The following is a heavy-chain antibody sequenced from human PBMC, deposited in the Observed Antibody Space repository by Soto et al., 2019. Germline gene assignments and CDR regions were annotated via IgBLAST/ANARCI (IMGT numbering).Heavy chain of an antibody. J-gene: IGHJ6*02. CDR3: ASSFTGTTSDYYYYGMEV. Sequence: ASVKVSCKASGYTFTGYYMHWVRQAPGQGLEWMGWINPNSGGTNYAQKFQGWVTMTRDTSISTAYMELSSLRSEDTAVYYCASSFTGTTSDYYYYGMEVWGQGTTVTVSS. V-gene: IGHV1-2*04. D-gene: IGHD1-7*01. CDR2: INPNSGGT. CDR1: GYTFTGYY.